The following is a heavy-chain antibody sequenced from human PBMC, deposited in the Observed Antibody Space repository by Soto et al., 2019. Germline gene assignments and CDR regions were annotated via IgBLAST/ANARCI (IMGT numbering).Heavy chain of an antibody. V-gene: IGHV1-69*12. CDR3: ARDGDPESAFWSGALGGGRCDP. J-gene: IGHJ5*02. CDR1: GGTFGNSA. D-gene: IGHD3-3*01. Sequence: QVQLVQSGAEVKKPGSSVNVSCKTSGGTFGNSAVAWVRQAPGQGLEWMGGIVPMFGTANHEQKCQGRLAITADDSTRTVYMELRSVRSEDTAVYYCARDGDPESAFWSGALGGGRCDPCWQGTLVTVSS. CDR2: IVPMFGTA.